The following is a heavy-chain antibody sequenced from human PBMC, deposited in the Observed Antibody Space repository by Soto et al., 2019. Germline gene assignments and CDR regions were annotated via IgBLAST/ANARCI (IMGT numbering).Heavy chain of an antibody. CDR1: GGTFTNYV. J-gene: IGHJ5*02. CDR3: ARGRSSPNFDP. D-gene: IGHD6-6*01. V-gene: IGHV1-69*01. Sequence: QVQLVQSGAEVRKPGSSVKVSCKISGGTFTNYVISWLRQAPGQGLEWMGGLIPIFGAANLAQKFQGRVTITADESTSTVNMELSSLTSEDTAVYYCARGRSSPNFDPWGQGTLATVSS. CDR2: LIPIFGAA.